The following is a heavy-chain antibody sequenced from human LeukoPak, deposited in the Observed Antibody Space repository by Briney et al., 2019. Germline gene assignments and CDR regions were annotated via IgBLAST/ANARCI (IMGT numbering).Heavy chain of an antibody. V-gene: IGHV1-69*05. J-gene: IGHJ6*03. CDR2: IIPIFGTA. Sequence: ASVKVSCKASGGTFSSYAISWVRQAPGQGLEWMGGIIPIFGTANYAQKFQGRVTITTDESTSTAYMELSSLRSEDTAVYYCASLYVDRQNPYNYYYMDVWGKGTTVTVSS. CDR3: ASLYVDRQNPYNYYYMDV. CDR1: GGTFSSYA. D-gene: IGHD2-8*01.